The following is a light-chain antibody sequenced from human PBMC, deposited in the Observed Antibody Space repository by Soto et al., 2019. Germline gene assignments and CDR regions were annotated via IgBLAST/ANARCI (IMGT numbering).Light chain of an antibody. CDR3: SSYTSTTTSV. CDR1: SSDVGGYNY. V-gene: IGLV2-14*03. J-gene: IGLJ1*01. Sequence: QSALTQPASVSGSPGQSITISCTGTSSDVGGYNYVSWYQQHPGKGPKLMIYEVSNRPSGVSNRFSGSKSGNTATLTISGLQAEDEADYYCSSYTSTTTSVFGTGTVGAVL. CDR2: EVS.